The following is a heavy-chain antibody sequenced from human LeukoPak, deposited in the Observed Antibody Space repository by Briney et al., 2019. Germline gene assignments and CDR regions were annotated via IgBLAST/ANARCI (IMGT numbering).Heavy chain of an antibody. D-gene: IGHD1-14*01. CDR3: AREETTVWPPYPYY. J-gene: IGHJ4*02. V-gene: IGHV1-18*01. CDR2: SSGYNYKT. CDR1: GYIFREYY. Sequence: GASVMVFCRASGYIFREYYMMWVRQAPGEGVEGMGWSSGYNYKTRYERDFEARVTMTPDPYTTPAYLELRSLTSDDTAMYYCAREETTVWPPYPYYSGQGTLVTASS.